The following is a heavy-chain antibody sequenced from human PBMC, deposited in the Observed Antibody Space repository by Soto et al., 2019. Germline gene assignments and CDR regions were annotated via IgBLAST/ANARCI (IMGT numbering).Heavy chain of an antibody. CDR3: ARHYGDSF. Sequence: EALALTCTVSGASINSSYYLSWIRQSAGKGLEWIGCIEASGSTNYNPSLRSRVTMSVDTSKNQFSLKLTSVTAADTAVYYCARHYGDSFWGQGTLVTVSS. CDR2: IEASGST. CDR1: GASINSSYY. J-gene: IGHJ4*02. V-gene: IGHV4-4*07. D-gene: IGHD4-17*01.